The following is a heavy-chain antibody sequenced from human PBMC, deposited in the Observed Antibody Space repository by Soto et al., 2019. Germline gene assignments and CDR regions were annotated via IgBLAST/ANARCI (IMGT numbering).Heavy chain of an antibody. CDR1: GFTFSSYA. D-gene: IGHD6-19*01. J-gene: IGHJ5*02. V-gene: IGHV3-30-3*01. Sequence: QVQLVESGGGVVQPGRSLRLSCAASGFTFSSYAMHWVRQAPGKGLEWVAVISYDGSNKYYADSVKGRFTISRDNSKNTLYLQMNSLRAEDTAVYYCARGLQKKIAVAGEWFDPWGQGTLVTVSS. CDR3: ARGLQKKIAVAGEWFDP. CDR2: ISYDGSNK.